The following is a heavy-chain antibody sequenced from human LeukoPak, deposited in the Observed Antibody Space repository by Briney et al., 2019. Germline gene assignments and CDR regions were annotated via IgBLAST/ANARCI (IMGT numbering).Heavy chain of an antibody. CDR2: INGYKGNT. V-gene: IGHV1-18*01. D-gene: IGHD3-10*01. CDR3: ARDLIMYGSESYFDDTFDI. CDR1: GYTYSSYG. Sequence: ASVKVSCKASGYTYSSYGISWVRQAPGQGLEWMGWINGYKGNTNYAQKLWGRVTMTTDTSTSTAYMELRSLRSDDTAVYYCARDLIMYGSESYFDDTFDIWGQGTKVTVSS. J-gene: IGHJ3*02.